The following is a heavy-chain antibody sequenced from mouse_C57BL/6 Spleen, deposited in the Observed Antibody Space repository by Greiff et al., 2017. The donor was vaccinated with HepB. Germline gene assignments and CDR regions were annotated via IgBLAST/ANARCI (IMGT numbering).Heavy chain of an antibody. Sequence: VQLQQSGPELVKPGDSVKISCKASGYSFTGYFMNWVMQSHGKSLEWIGRINPYNGDTFYNQKFKGKATLTVDKSSSTAHMELRSLTSEDSAVYYCARGFITTYFDVWGTGTTVTVSS. CDR2: INPYNGDT. D-gene: IGHD1-1*01. CDR3: ARGFITTYFDV. V-gene: IGHV1-20*01. J-gene: IGHJ1*03. CDR1: GYSFTGYF.